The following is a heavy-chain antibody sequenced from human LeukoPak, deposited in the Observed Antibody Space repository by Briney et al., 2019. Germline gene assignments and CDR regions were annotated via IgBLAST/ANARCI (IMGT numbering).Heavy chain of an antibody. CDR1: GYTFTSYG. CDR3: AGMVDHSGSYES. D-gene: IGHD1-26*01. J-gene: IGHJ4*02. Sequence: ASVKVSCKASGYTFTSYGISWVRQAPGQGLEWMGWINPNSGGTNYAQKFQGRVTMTRDTSISTAYMELSRLRSDDTAVYYCAGMVDHSGSYESWGQGTLVTVSS. V-gene: IGHV1-2*02. CDR2: INPNSGGT.